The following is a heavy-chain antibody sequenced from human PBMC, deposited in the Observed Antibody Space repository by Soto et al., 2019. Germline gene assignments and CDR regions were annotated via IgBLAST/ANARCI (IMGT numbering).Heavy chain of an antibody. Sequence: GGSLRLSCSVSGFTVSSNYMSWVRQAPGRGLEWVSLIYSGGRTYYADSVKGRFTISRDNFKNTLFLQMNSLTAEDAAVYYCANYNYYYYGMDVWGQGTTVTVSS. CDR3: ANYNYYYYGMDV. D-gene: IGHD4-4*01. V-gene: IGHV3-66*01. CDR1: GFTVSSNY. CDR2: IYSGGRT. J-gene: IGHJ6*02.